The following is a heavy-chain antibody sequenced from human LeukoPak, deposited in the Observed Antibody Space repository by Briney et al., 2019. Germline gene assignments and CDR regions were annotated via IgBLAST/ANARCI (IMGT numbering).Heavy chain of an antibody. CDR2: MNPNSGNT. CDR1: GYTFTSYD. Sequence: PWASVKVSCKASGYTFTSYDINWVRQATGQGLEWMGWMNPNSGNTGYAQKFQGRVTITRNTSISTAYMELSSLRSEDTAVYYCARDPAFELPGVRRWTNWFDPWGQGTLVTVSS. V-gene: IGHV1-8*03. CDR3: ARDPAFELPGVRRWTNWFDP. J-gene: IGHJ5*02. D-gene: IGHD2-2*01.